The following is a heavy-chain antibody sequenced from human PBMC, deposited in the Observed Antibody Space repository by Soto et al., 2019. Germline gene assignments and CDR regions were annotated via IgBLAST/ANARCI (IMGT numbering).Heavy chain of an antibody. J-gene: IGHJ6*02. CDR3: ARHLYGSGSYYYYGMDV. V-gene: IGHV4-31*03. D-gene: IGHD3-10*01. CDR2: IYYSGST. Sequence: SSETLSLTCTVSGGSISSGGYYWSWIRQHPGQGMEWIGYIYYSGSTYYNPSLKSRVTISVDTSKNQFSLKLSSVTAADTAVYYCARHLYGSGSYYYYGMDVWGQGTTVTVSS. CDR1: GGSISSGGYY.